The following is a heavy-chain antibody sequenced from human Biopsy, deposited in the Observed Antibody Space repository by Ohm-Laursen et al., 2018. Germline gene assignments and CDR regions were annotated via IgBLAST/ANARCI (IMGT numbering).Heavy chain of an antibody. J-gene: IGHJ5*02. CDR2: FAPENGKT. D-gene: IGHD1-26*01. Sequence: GAVSASCEVSLVTLYELSIDGGREVPGKGVGWMWGFAPENGKTVYTQNFQARVSLTKDTSTDTAYMELRSLRSGDADVYYCAADINVWDVNHWGQGTLVIVSS. V-gene: IGHV1-24*01. CDR3: AADINVWDVNH. CDR1: LVTLYELS.